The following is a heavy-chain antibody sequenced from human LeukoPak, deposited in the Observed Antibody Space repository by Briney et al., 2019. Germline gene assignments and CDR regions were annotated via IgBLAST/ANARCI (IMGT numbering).Heavy chain of an antibody. CDR2: IYYSGST. Sequence: SETLSLTCTVSGGSISSYYRSWIQQPPGKGLEWIGYIYYSGSTNYNPSLKSRVTISVDSSKNQFSLKLSFVTAADTAVYYCARSNYCSGGNCYSGHWFDPWGQGTLVTVSS. CDR3: ARSNYCSGGNCYSGHWFDP. CDR1: GGSISSYY. J-gene: IGHJ5*02. V-gene: IGHV4-59*01. D-gene: IGHD2-15*01.